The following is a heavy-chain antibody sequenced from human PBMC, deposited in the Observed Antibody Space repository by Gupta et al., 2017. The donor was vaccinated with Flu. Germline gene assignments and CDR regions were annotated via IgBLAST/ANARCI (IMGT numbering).Heavy chain of an antibody. CDR3: AKVTWAYDTSGDVGF. V-gene: IGHV3-23*01. D-gene: IGHD3-22*01. Sequence: EVQLLESGGGLVQPGGSLRLSCAASGFTFNNYALSWFRRAPGKGLDWVSSISESGDKTYYADSVKGRFTISRDNSKNTLYLQMNSLGAEDTALYYCAKVTWAYDTSGDVGFWGQGTLVTVSS. J-gene: IGHJ4*02. CDR2: ISESGDKT. CDR1: GFTFNNYA.